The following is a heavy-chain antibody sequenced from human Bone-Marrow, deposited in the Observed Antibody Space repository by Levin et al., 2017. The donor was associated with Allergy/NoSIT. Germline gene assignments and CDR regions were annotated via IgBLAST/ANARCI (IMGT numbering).Heavy chain of an antibody. J-gene: IGHJ4*02. CDR2: ISYDGSRV. D-gene: IGHD3-22*01. V-gene: IGHV3-30*18. Sequence: GESLKISCAASGFTFSSYVMHWVRQAPGKGLEWVAYISYDGSRVYYADSVKGRFTISRDNSKSTLYLEMNSLRSEDTAVYYCAKLGFESSGASRMIDYWGQGTLVTVSS. CDR3: AKLGFESSGASRMIDY. CDR1: GFTFSSYV.